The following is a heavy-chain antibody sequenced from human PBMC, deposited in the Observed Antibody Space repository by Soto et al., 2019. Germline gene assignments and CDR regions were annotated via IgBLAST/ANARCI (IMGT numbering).Heavy chain of an antibody. CDR3: ARNISTYFDS. CDR2: VYYSGST. CDR1: GYSISNGDY. J-gene: IGHJ4*02. V-gene: IGHV4-38-2*01. D-gene: IGHD3-9*01. Sequence: SETLSLTCAVSGYSISNGDYWGWIRQAPGKGLEWIGSVYYSGSTHYEPSLRGRIAISVDTLKNQFSLRLPSVTAADTAMYFCARNISTYFDSWGQGIPVTVSS.